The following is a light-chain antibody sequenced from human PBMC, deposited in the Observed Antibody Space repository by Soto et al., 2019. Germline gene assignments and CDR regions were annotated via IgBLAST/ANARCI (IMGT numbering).Light chain of an antibody. CDR1: ISDVGGYNY. Sequence: QSVLTQPASVSGSPGQSITISCTGTISDVGGYNYVSWYQQHPDKAPKLLIYEVTNRPSGVSNRFSGSKSGNTASLTIYGLQAEDEAAYYCSSYTNSGSVFGGGTKVTVL. CDR2: EVT. J-gene: IGLJ2*01. CDR3: SSYTNSGSV. V-gene: IGLV2-14*01.